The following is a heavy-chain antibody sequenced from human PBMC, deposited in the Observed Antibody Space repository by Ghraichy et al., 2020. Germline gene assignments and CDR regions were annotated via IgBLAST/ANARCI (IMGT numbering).Heavy chain of an antibody. CDR2: LGADGRST. D-gene: IGHD3-10*01. Sequence: GGSLRLSCAVSEFTFSGYPMTWVRQAPGKGREWVSTLGADGRSTFYADSVKDRFTISRDKPKRTRYLQMNSLRADDTAVYYCAKEGGRLGEGAFDVWGQGTKVTISS. CDR1: EFTFSGYP. J-gene: IGHJ3*01. V-gene: IGHV3-23*01. CDR3: AKEGGRLGEGAFDV.